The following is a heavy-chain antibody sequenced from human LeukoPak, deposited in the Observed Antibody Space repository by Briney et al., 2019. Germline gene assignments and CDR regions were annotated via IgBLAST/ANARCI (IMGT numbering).Heavy chain of an antibody. Sequence: GGSLRLSCAASGFTFSSYWMSWVRQAPGKGLEWVANIKQDGSEKYYVDSVKGRFTISRDNAKNSLYLQMNSLRAEDTAVYYCARLSGSYADYAFDICGQGTMVTVSS. CDR2: IKQDGSEK. D-gene: IGHD1-26*01. CDR3: ARLSGSYADYAFDI. J-gene: IGHJ3*02. V-gene: IGHV3-7*01. CDR1: GFTFSSYW.